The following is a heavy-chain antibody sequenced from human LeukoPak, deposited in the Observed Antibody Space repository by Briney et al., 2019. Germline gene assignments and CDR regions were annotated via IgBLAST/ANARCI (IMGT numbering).Heavy chain of an antibody. V-gene: IGHV1-69*05. CDR1: GGTFSSYA. CDR2: IIPIFGTA. Sequence: SVKVSCKASGGTFSSYAISWVRQAPGQGLEWMGRIIPIFGTANYAQKFQGRVTITTDESTSTAYMELSSLRSEDTAVYYCARRLGLGYGDYESAFDIWGQGTMVTVS. J-gene: IGHJ3*02. D-gene: IGHD4-17*01. CDR3: ARRLGLGYGDYESAFDI.